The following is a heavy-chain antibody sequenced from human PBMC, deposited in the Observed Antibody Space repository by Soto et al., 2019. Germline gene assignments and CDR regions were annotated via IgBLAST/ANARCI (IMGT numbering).Heavy chain of an antibody. V-gene: IGHV1-3*05. CDR1: GYTFTSYA. J-gene: IGHJ4*02. CDR3: ARSIMVATALDY. Sequence: QVQLVQSGAEEKKPGASVKVSCKASGYTFTSYAMHWVRQAPGQRLEWMGWINAGNGNTKYSQKFQGRVTITRDTSASTAYMELSSLRSEDTAVYYCARSIMVATALDYWGQGTLVTVSS. D-gene: IGHD2-21*02. CDR2: INAGNGNT.